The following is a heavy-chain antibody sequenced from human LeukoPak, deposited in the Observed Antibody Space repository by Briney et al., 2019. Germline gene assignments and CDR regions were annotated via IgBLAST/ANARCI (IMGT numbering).Heavy chain of an antibody. CDR1: GFTVSSNY. V-gene: IGHV3-53*01. J-gene: IGHJ3*01. CDR2: IYSGGST. D-gene: IGHD2/OR15-2a*01. CDR3: ARAPSTPDTYFV. Sequence: QTGGSLRPSCAASGFTVSSNYMSWVRQAPGKGLGWVSVIYSGGSTYYADSVKGRFTISRDNSKNTLYLQMNSLRAEDTAVYYCARAPSTPDTYFVWGQGTMVTVSS.